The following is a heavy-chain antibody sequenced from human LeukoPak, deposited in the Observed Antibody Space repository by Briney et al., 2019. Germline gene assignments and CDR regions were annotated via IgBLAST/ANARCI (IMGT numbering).Heavy chain of an antibody. D-gene: IGHD2-2*01. CDR1: GLTFSNAW. J-gene: IGHJ6*02. V-gene: IGHV3-15*01. Sequence: PGGSLRLSCAASGLTFSNAWMSWVRQAPGKGLEWVGRIKSKTDGGTTDYAAPVKGRFTISRDDSKNTLYLQMNSLKTEDTAVYYCTTDAFVVVPAPQNHYYYGMDVWGQGTTVTVSS. CDR2: IKSKTDGGTT. CDR3: TTDAFVVVPAPQNHYYYGMDV.